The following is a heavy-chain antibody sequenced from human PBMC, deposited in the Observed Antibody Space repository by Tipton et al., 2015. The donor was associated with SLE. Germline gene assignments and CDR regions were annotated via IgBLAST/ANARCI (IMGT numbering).Heavy chain of an antibody. Sequence: YWGWIRQPPGKGLEWIGTIHYTGNTYYNPSLKSRVTISVDTPKNQFSLNVTSVTVADTAVYYCAKQRVWDRAFDFWGQGTLAAVSS. D-gene: IGHD1-26*01. J-gene: IGHJ3*01. CDR2: IHYTGNT. V-gene: IGHV4-39*01. CDR1: Y. CDR3: AKQRVWDRAFDF.